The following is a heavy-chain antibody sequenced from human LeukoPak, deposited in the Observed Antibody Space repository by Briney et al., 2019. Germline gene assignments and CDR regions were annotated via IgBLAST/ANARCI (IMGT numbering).Heavy chain of an antibody. CDR3: ARVPAGSYYYDSSVDY. V-gene: IGHV4-39*01. Sequence: SETLSLTCTVSGGSISSSSYYWGWIRQPPGKGLEWIGSIYYSGSTYYNPSLKSRVTISVDTSRNQFSLKLNSVTAADTAVYYCARVPAGSYYYDSSVDYWGQGTLVTVSS. J-gene: IGHJ4*02. CDR2: IYYSGST. D-gene: IGHD3-22*01. CDR1: GGSISSSSYY.